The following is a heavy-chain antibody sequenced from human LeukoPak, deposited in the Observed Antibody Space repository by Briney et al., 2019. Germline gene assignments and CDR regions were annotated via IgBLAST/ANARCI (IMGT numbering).Heavy chain of an antibody. J-gene: IGHJ5*02. V-gene: IGHV4-59*08. CDR3: ARQIRFLEWFTGWFDP. CDR1: GGSISSYY. CDR2: IYYSGST. D-gene: IGHD3-3*01. Sequence: SETLSLTCTVSGGSISSYYWSWIRQPPGKGLEGIGYIYYSGSTNYNPSLKSRVTISVDTSKNQFSLKLSSVTAADTAVYYCARQIRFLEWFTGWFDPWGQGTLVTVSS.